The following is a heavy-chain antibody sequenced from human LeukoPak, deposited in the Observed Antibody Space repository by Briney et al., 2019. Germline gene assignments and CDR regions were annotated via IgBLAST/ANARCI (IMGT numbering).Heavy chain of an antibody. CDR1: GFTFSNNS. Sequence: GRSLRLSCAASGFTFSNNSMHWVRQAPGKGLEWVAVIWYDGTNKYYADSVKGRFTISRDNSKNTLYLQMNSLRAEDTAVYYCATKRGGYFDYWGQGTLVTVSS. J-gene: IGHJ4*02. CDR2: IWYDGTNK. CDR3: ATKRGGYFDY. V-gene: IGHV3-33*01.